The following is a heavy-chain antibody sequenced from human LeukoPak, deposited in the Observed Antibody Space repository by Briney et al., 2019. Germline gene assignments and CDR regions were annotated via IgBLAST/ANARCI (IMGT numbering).Heavy chain of an antibody. CDR2: ISYDGSNK. CDR1: GFTFSSYA. Sequence: PGGSLRLSCAASGFTFSSYAMHWVRQAPGKGLEWVAVISYDGSNKYYADSVKGRFTISRDNSKNTLYLQMNSLRAEDTAVYYCARENAWWVFDIRGQGTMVTVSS. D-gene: IGHD2-15*01. V-gene: IGHV3-30-3*01. J-gene: IGHJ3*02. CDR3: ARENAWWVFDI.